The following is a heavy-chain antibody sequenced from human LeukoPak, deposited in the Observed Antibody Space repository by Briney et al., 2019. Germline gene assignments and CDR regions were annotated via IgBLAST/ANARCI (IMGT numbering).Heavy chain of an antibody. J-gene: IGHJ6*03. Sequence: SETLSLTCAVYGGSFSGYYWSWIRQPPGKGLEWIGEINHSGSTNYNPSLKSRVTISVDTSKNQFSLKLSSVTAADTAVYYCASGPGRYYDILTGYQYYYYMDVWGKGTTVTISS. CDR3: ASGPGRYYDILTGYQYYYYMDV. D-gene: IGHD3-9*01. CDR2: INHSGST. V-gene: IGHV4-34*01. CDR1: GGSFSGYY.